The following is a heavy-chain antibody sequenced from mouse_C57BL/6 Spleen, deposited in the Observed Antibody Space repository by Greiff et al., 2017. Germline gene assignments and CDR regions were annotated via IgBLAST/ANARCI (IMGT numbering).Heavy chain of an antibody. V-gene: IGHV1-15*01. J-gene: IGHJ4*01. CDR1: GYTFTDYE. D-gene: IGHD4-1*01. CDR3: TKNWDEAMDY. Sequence: QVQLKQSGAELVRPGASVTLSCKASGYTFTDYEMHWVKQTPVHGLEWIGAIYPETGGTAYNQKFKGKAILTADKSSSTAYMELRSLTSEDSAVYYCTKNWDEAMDYWGQGTSVTVSS. CDR2: IYPETGGT.